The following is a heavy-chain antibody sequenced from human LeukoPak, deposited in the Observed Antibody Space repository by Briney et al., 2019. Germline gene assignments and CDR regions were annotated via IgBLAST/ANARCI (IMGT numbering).Heavy chain of an antibody. D-gene: IGHD6-19*01. CDR2: INPSGGST. Sequence: ASVKVSCKASGYTFTSYYMHWVRQAPGQGLEWMGIINPSGGSTSYAQKFQGRVTMTRDTSTSTVYMELSSLRSEDTAVYYCARAYPGIAVAGPYYFDYWAREPWSPSPQ. V-gene: IGHV1-46*01. J-gene: IGHJ4*02. CDR1: GYTFTSYY. CDR3: ARAYPGIAVAGPYYFDY.